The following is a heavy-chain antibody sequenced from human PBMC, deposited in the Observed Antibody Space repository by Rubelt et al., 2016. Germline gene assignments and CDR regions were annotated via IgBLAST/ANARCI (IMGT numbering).Heavy chain of an antibody. D-gene: IGHD1-26*01. Sequence: GGGLVQPGGSLRLSCTTSGFTFSSYAMSWVRQAPGKGLEWVSGISGSGGGTYYADSVKGRFTISRDNSKNTLYLQMNSLRVEDTAVYYCAQDRYVSSGRDDYWGHGTLVTVSS. CDR2: ISGSGGGT. CDR1: GFTFSSYA. CDR3: AQDRYVSSGRDDY. V-gene: IGHV3-23*01. J-gene: IGHJ4*01.